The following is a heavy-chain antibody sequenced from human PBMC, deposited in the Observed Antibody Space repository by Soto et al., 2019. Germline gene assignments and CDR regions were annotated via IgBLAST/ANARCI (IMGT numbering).Heavy chain of an antibody. CDR1: GGSVSSGSYY. Sequence: PSETLSLTCTVSGGSVSSGSYYWSWIRQPPGKGLEWIGYIYYSGSTNYNPSLKSRVTISVDTSKNQFSLKLSSVTAADTAAYYCARARRIAVAGSLDYWGQGTLVTVSS. V-gene: IGHV4-61*01. CDR2: IYYSGST. CDR3: ARARRIAVAGSLDY. D-gene: IGHD6-19*01. J-gene: IGHJ4*02.